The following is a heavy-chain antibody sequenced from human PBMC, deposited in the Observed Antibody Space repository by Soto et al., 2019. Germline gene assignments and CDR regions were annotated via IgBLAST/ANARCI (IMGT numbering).Heavy chain of an antibody. V-gene: IGHV3-23*01. J-gene: IGHJ4*02. CDR1: GFTFSDYA. CDR2: VTGSSGNT. D-gene: IGHD6-19*01. CDR3: AKTAPGSGSGWLFDY. Sequence: EVQLLESGGGLVQPGGSLRLSCAASGFTFSDYAMSWVRQAPGKGLEWVSAVTGSSGNTYYADPVKGRFTISRDNSKNTLYLQMNSLRAEDTALYFCAKTAPGSGSGWLFDYWGQGTLVTVSS.